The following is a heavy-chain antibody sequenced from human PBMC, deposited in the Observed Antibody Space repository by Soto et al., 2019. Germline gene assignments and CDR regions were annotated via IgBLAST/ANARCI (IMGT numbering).Heavy chain of an antibody. V-gene: IGHV3-30*18. CDR3: AKKPMGSSSSQIDY. CDR2: ISYDGSNK. CDR1: GFTFSDYG. Sequence: ESGGGVVQPGRSLRLSCAASGFTFSDYGMHWVRQAPGKGLEWVAVISYDGSNKYYADSVKGRFTISRDNSKNTLYLQMNSLRAEDTAVYYCAKKPMGSSSSQIDYWGQGTLVTVSS. J-gene: IGHJ4*02. D-gene: IGHD6-6*01.